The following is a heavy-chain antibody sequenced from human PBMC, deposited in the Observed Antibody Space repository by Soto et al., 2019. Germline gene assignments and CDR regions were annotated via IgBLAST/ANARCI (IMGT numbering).Heavy chain of an antibody. D-gene: IGHD3-9*01. Sequence: QVQLVQSGVEVKKPGAAVKVSCKSSGHPFTSYYMHWVRQAPGQGLEWLGIINLSAGSTSYAQKFHARVNLTRNSSTSTVYMDMSSLSSEDTAEYYCASRDRDILTTYSYSMDVWGQGTTVTVSS. CDR1: GHPFTSYY. CDR3: ASRDRDILTTYSYSMDV. CDR2: INLSAGST. V-gene: IGHV1-46*01. J-gene: IGHJ6*02.